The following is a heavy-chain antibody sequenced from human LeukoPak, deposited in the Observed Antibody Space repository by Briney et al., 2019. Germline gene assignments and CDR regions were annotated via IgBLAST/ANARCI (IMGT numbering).Heavy chain of an antibody. D-gene: IGHD3-16*01. V-gene: IGHV1-18*01. CDR2: ISPYNENT. Sequence: ASVKVSCKASGYTFIRNGISWVRQAPGQGLEWMGWISPYNENTKYLQMLQGRVTMTTDTSTSTAYMELRNLRSDDTAVYYCARFEEEAYYDYVWGTSGKFYMDVWGKGTTVTVSS. J-gene: IGHJ6*03. CDR3: ARFEEEAYYDYVWGTSGKFYMDV. CDR1: GYTFIRNG.